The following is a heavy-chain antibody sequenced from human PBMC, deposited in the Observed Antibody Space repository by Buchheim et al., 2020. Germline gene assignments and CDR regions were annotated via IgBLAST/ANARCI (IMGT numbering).Heavy chain of an antibody. CDR2: SYYSGST. D-gene: IGHD3-3*01. CDR1: GGSISSYY. V-gene: IGHV4-59*01. CDR3: ARVDDLWSGSPCDH. Sequence: QVQLQESGPGLVKPSETLSLTCTVSGGSISSYYWNWIRQPPGKGLEWVGYSYYSGSTNYYPYLKSRVTITVDTDNNQFSLNLSYVPAEDPAVYYCARVDDLWSGSPCDHWGQGTL. J-gene: IGHJ4*02.